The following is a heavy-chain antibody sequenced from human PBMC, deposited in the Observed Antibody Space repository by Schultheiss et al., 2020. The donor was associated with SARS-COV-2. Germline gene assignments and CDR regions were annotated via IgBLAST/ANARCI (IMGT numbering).Heavy chain of an antibody. CDR2: ISYDGSDK. J-gene: IGHJ4*02. CDR1: GFTFSSYG. V-gene: IGHV3-30*18. Sequence: GESLKISCAASGFTFSSYGMHWVRQAPGKGLEWVAVISYDGSDKYYADSVKGRFTISRDNSKNTLWLQMSSLRAEDTAVYYCAKDLPNVPQIDYWGQGTLVTVSS. CDR3: AKDLPNVPQIDY.